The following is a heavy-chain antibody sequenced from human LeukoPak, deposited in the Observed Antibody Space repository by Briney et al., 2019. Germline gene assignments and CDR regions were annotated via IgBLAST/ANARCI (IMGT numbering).Heavy chain of an antibody. CDR3: ARGGLFAFDI. V-gene: IGHV4-59*01. CDR2: IYSTGIT. J-gene: IGHJ3*02. Sequence: SETLSLTCTISGGSINNYYWSWIRQSPEKGLELIGYIYSTGITNYNPSLKSRVAISVDTSRNQFSLRLTSVTAADTAIFYCARGGLFAFDIWSQGTTVIVSS. CDR1: GGSINNYY.